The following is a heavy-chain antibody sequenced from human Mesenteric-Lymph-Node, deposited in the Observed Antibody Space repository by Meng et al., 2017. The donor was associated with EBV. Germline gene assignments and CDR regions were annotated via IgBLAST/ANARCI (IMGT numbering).Heavy chain of an antibody. CDR2: ISYSGNT. CDR1: GDSISGGGYY. V-gene: IGHV4-30-4*01. D-gene: IGHD5-12*01. CDR3: ARALYSGYDYFD. Sequence: QVRRQEPGPGLVKPSQTLSLTCGVSGDSISGGGYYWSWIRQPPGKGLEWIGYISYSGNTYYNTSLKSRLTISLDTSKNQFSLKLKSVTAADTAVYYCARALYSGYDYFDWGQGTLVTVSS. J-gene: IGHJ1*01.